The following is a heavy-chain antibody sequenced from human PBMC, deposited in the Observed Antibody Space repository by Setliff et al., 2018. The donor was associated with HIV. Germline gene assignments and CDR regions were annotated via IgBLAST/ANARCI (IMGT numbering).Heavy chain of an antibody. Sequence: ASVKVSCKASGYTFTGYYLHWVRQAPGQGPEWMGWINPNSGGTNYAQKFQGRVTMTRATSISTAYMELSRLRSDDAAVYYCARDPFLRDYYYYMDVWGKGTTVTVSS. V-gene: IGHV1-2*02. CDR3: ARDPFLRDYYYYMDV. CDR1: GYTFTGYY. J-gene: IGHJ6*03. CDR2: INPNSGGT.